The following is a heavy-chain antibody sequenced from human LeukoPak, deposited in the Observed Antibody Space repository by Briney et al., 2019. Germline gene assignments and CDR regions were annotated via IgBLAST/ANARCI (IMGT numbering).Heavy chain of an antibody. Sequence: SETLSLTCTVSGGSISSSSYYWGWIRQPPGKGLEGIGSIYYSWSTYYNPSLKSRVTISVDTSKNQFSLKLSSVTAADTAVYYCGRAPGGYSVHAEYLQQWAKGTLVSVSS. V-gene: IGHV4-39*07. CDR1: GGSISSSSYY. J-gene: IGHJ1*01. CDR2: IYYSWST. CDR3: GRAPGGYSVHAEYLQQ. D-gene: IGHD2-21*01.